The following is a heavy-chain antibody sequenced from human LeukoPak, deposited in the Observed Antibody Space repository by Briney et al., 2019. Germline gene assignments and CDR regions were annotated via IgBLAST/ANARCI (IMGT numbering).Heavy chain of an antibody. CDR3: ARDDLRVRRKYSSSWYNDAFDI. CDR2: IYYSGST. J-gene: IGHJ3*02. CDR1: GGSISSGGYY. Sequence: PSETLSLTCTVSGGSISSGGYYWSWIRQHPGKGLEWIGYIYYSGSTYYNPSLKSRVTISVDTSKNQFSLKLSSVTAADTAVYYCARDDLRVRRKYSSSWYNDAFDIWGQGTMVTVSS. V-gene: IGHV4-31*03. D-gene: IGHD6-13*01.